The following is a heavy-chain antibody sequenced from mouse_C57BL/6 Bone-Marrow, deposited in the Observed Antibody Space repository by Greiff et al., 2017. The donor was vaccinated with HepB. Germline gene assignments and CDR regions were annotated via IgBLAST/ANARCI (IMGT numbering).Heavy chain of an antibody. V-gene: IGHV14-4*01. Sequence: VQLQQSGAELVRPGASVKLSCTASGFNIKDDYMHWVKQRPEQGLEWIGCIDPENGDTEYASKFQGKATITADTSSNTAYLQLSSLTSEDTAVYYCTTLITTVVARAYWGQGTLVTVSA. D-gene: IGHD1-1*01. CDR2: IDPENGDT. J-gene: IGHJ3*01. CDR1: GFNIKDDY. CDR3: TTLITTVVARAY.